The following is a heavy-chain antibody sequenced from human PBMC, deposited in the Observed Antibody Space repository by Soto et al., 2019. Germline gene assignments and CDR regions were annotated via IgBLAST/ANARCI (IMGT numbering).Heavy chain of an antibody. CDR2: IWYDGSNK. Sequence: QVQLVESGGGVVQPGRSLRLSCAASGFTFSSYGMHWVHQAPGKGLEWVAVIWYDGSNKYYADSLKGRFTISRDNSKNSLYLQMNSRRAEDTVVYYCARAPRGPYNWNYGAHGMDVWGQGTTVTVSS. D-gene: IGHD1-7*01. CDR3: ARAPRGPYNWNYGAHGMDV. J-gene: IGHJ6*02. CDR1: GFTFSSYG. V-gene: IGHV3-33*01.